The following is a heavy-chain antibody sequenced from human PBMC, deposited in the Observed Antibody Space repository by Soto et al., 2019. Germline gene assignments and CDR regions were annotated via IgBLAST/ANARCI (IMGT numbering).Heavy chain of an antibody. J-gene: IGHJ4*02. D-gene: IGHD4-17*01. Sequence: SETLSLTCAVYGGSFSGYYWTWIRQPPGKGLEWIGEINHSGGANYNPSLKSRLTLSVDTSKNQFSLKVNSVTAADTAMYYCARGAFDDYGGDYFDYWGQGTLVTVSS. CDR1: GGSFSGYY. CDR2: INHSGGA. V-gene: IGHV4-34*01. CDR3: ARGAFDDYGGDYFDY.